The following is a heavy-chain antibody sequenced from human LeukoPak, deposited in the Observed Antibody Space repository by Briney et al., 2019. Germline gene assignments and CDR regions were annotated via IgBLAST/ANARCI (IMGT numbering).Heavy chain of an antibody. CDR3: ATGMNSKYCSSTSCYSNWFDP. V-gene: IGHV4-39*01. Sequence: SETLSLTCSVSGGSISSNNHYWDWTRQPPGKGLEWIGSIYYSGNTYYNPSLKSRVDISVDTSKNQFSLKLSSVTAADTAVYYCATGMNSKYCSSTSCYSNWFDPWGQGTLVTVSS. CDR2: IYYSGNT. CDR1: GGSISSNNHY. J-gene: IGHJ5*02. D-gene: IGHD2-2*01.